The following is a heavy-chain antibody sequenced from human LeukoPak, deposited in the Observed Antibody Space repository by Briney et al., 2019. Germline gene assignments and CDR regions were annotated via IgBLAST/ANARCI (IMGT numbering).Heavy chain of an antibody. CDR2: MYYSGST. CDR1: GGSISGYS. Sequence: SETLSLTCTVSGGSISGYSWTWIRQPPGKGLEWMGYMYYSGSTKYNPSLKSRVTISVDTSKNQFSLKLSSVTAADTAVYYCARLDSSGCLSVWGQGTLVTVSS. D-gene: IGHD6-19*01. CDR3: ARLDSSGCLSV. J-gene: IGHJ1*01. V-gene: IGHV4-59*08.